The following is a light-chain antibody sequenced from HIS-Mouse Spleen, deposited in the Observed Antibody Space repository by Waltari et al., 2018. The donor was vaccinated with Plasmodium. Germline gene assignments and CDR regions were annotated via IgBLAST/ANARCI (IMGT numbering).Light chain of an antibody. CDR1: SSDVGSYNL. V-gene: IGLV2-23*03. CDR2: EGS. Sequence: QSALTQPASVSGSPGQSITISCTGTSSDVGSYNLVSWYQQHPGKAPKLMIYEGSKRHSGFSNRCSGSKSGNTASLTISGLQAEDEADYYCCSYAGSSTFVVFGGGTKLTVL. J-gene: IGLJ2*01. CDR3: CSYAGSSTFVV.